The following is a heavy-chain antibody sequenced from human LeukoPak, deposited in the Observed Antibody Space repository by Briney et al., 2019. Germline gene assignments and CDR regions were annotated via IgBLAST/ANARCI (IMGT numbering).Heavy chain of an antibody. Sequence: SETLSLTCTVSGGSISSYYWNWIRQPARKGLEWIGRIYTSGNTNYSPSLKSRVTISVDKSKNQFSLKLSSVTAADTAVYYCAGTDTSGYDRFDYWGQGALVTVSS. CDR1: GGSISSYY. CDR2: IYTSGNT. D-gene: IGHD3-22*01. V-gene: IGHV4-4*07. CDR3: AGTDTSGYDRFDY. J-gene: IGHJ4*02.